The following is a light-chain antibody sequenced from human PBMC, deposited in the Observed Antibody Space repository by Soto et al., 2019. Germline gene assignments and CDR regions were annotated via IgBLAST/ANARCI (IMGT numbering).Light chain of an antibody. J-gene: IGKJ1*01. CDR2: GAS. V-gene: IGKV3-20*01. Sequence: EIVLSQSPGTLSLYKGERATLSCRASQSVSSSYLAWYQQKPGQAPRLLIYGASSRATGIPDRFSGSGSGTDFTLTISRLEPEDFAVYYCQQDGSSPRTFGQGTKV. CDR1: QSVSSSY. CDR3: QQDGSSPRT.